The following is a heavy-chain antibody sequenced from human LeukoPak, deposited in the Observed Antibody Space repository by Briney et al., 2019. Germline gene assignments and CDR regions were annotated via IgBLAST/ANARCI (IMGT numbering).Heavy chain of an antibody. Sequence: SVKVSCKASGGTFSSYAISWVRQAPGQGLEWMGGIIPIFGTANYAQKFQGRVTITADESTSTAYMELSSLRSEDTAVYYCARRHGYSSSWYRPLDYWGQGTLVTVSS. CDR2: IIPIFGTA. CDR1: GGTFSSYA. V-gene: IGHV1-69*13. CDR3: ARRHGYSSSWYRPLDY. D-gene: IGHD6-13*01. J-gene: IGHJ4*02.